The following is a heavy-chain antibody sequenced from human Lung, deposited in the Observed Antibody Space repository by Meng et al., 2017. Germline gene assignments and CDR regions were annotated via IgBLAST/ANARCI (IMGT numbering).Heavy chain of an antibody. CDR2: ISSTGDST. V-gene: IGHV3-23*04. CDR3: AKEAAMAS. J-gene: IGHJ5*02. Sequence: VQLVESGGGLVQPWVSLRLSCAASGFTFTAFSMTWVRQAPGKGLEWVSTISSTGDSTFYPDSVKGRFIVSRDNSKNTLYLQMNSLRAEDTAIYYCAKEAAMASWGQGTLVTVSS. D-gene: IGHD5-18*01. CDR1: GFTFTAFS.